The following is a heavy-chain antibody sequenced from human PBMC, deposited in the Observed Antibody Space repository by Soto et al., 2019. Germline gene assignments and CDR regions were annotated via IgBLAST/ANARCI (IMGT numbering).Heavy chain of an antibody. CDR2: INHSGST. D-gene: IGHD3-10*01. J-gene: IGHJ5*02. CDR3: ARGVGSGSYYNQYNWFDP. Sequence: SSETLSLTCTVYGGSFSGYDWSWIRQPPGKGLEWIGEINHSGSTNYNPSLKSRVTISVDTSKNQFSLKLTSVTAADTAVYYCARGVGSGSYYNQYNWFDPWGQGTLVTVSS. CDR1: GGSFSGYD. V-gene: IGHV4-34*01.